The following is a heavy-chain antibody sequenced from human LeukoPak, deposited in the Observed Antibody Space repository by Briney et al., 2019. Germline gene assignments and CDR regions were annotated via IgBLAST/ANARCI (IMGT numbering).Heavy chain of an antibody. Sequence: GGSLRLSCAASGFTFSTYGMHWVRQAPGKGLEWVAFIRYDGTNKYYGDSVKGRFTISRDNSKNMVYLQMNSLRAEDTAVYYCARDLGNPYSSGWWSGYYYGMDVWGQGTTVTVSS. CDR1: GFTFSTYG. CDR2: IRYDGTNK. J-gene: IGHJ6*02. V-gene: IGHV3-30*02. D-gene: IGHD6-19*01. CDR3: ARDLGNPYSSGWWSGYYYGMDV.